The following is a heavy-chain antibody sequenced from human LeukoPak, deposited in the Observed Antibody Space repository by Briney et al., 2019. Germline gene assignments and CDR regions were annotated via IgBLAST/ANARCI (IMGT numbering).Heavy chain of an antibody. CDR2: IYYSGST. Sequence: ASETLSLTCTVSGGSISSYYWSWIRQPSGKGLEWIGYIYYSGSTNYNPSLKSRVSISVDTSKNQFSLKLSSVTAADTAVYYCARGVEVAGPQGLDAFDIWGQGTMVTVSS. D-gene: IGHD2-15*01. V-gene: IGHV4-59*01. CDR3: ARGVEVAGPQGLDAFDI. J-gene: IGHJ3*02. CDR1: GGSISSYY.